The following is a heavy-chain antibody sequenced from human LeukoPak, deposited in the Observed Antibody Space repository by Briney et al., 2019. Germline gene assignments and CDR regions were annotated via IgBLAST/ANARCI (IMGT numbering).Heavy chain of an antibody. Sequence: GGSLRLSCVASGFNFSIYSMNWVRQAPGKGLEWVSYISGRSRTIYYADSVKGRFTISRDDAKSALYLQMNSLRAEDTAVYYCASTYYDYVWGSYRLLDYWGQGTLVTVSS. D-gene: IGHD3-16*02. V-gene: IGHV3-48*01. CDR2: ISGRSRTI. CDR3: ASTYYDYVWGSYRLLDY. CDR1: GFNFSIYS. J-gene: IGHJ4*02.